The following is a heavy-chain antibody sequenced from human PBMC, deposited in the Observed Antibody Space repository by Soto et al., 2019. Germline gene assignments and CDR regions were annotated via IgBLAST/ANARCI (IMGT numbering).Heavy chain of an antibody. Sequence: KSSETLSLTCAVYGGSFSGYYWSWIRQPPGKGLEWIGEINHSGSTNYNPSLKSRVTISVDTSMNQFSLKLSSVTAADTAVYYCARGSYYYGSERYYHYYGMDVWGQGTTVTVSS. V-gene: IGHV4-34*01. D-gene: IGHD3-10*01. CDR1: GGSFSGYY. J-gene: IGHJ6*02. CDR3: ARGSYYYGSERYYHYYGMDV. CDR2: INHSGST.